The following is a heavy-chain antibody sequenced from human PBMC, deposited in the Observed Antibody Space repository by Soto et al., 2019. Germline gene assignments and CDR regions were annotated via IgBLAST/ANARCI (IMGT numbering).Heavy chain of an antibody. CDR3: ARVPYYFDSCGYPRYYYYGMDV. Sequence: ASVKVSCKASGGTFSSYAISWVRQAPGQGLEWMGGIIPIFGTANYAQKFQGRVTITADESTSTAYMELSSLRSEDTAVYYCARVPYYFDSCGYPRYYYYGMDVWGQGTTVTVSS. D-gene: IGHD3-22*01. J-gene: IGHJ6*02. CDR2: IIPIFGTA. V-gene: IGHV1-69*13. CDR1: GGTFSSYA.